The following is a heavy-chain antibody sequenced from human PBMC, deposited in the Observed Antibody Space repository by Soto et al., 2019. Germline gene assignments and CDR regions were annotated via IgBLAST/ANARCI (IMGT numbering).Heavy chain of an antibody. D-gene: IGHD6-19*01. CDR3: AKLGQWLSRFEP. Sequence: GGSLRLSCAASGFTFSSYAMSWVRQAPGKGLEWVSAISGSGGSTYYADSGKGRFTISRDNSKNTLYLQMNSLRAEDTAVYYCAKLGQWLSRFEPWGQGTLVTVSS. J-gene: IGHJ5*02. V-gene: IGHV3-23*01. CDR1: GFTFSSYA. CDR2: ISGSGGST.